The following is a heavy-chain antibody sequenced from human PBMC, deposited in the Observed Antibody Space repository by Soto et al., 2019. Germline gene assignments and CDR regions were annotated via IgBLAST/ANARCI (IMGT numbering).Heavy chain of an antibody. D-gene: IGHD2-2*01. CDR2: IIPIFGTA. CDR1: GGTFSSYA. CDR3: ARDPAAASGGYYYGMDV. Sequence: ASVKVSCKASGGTFSSYAISWVRQAPGQGLEWMGGIIPIFGTANYAQKFQGRVTITADESTSTAYMELSSLRSEDTAVYYCARDPAAASGGYYYGMDVWGQGTTVTVSS. V-gene: IGHV1-69*13. J-gene: IGHJ6*02.